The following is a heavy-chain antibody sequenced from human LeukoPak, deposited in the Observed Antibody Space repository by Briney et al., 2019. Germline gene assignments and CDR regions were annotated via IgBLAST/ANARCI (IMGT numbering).Heavy chain of an antibody. J-gene: IGHJ4*02. Sequence: GASVKVSCKASGYTFTGYYMHWVRQAPGQGLEWMGWINPNSGGTNYAQKFQGRVTMTRDTSISTAYMELSSLRSEDTAVYYCATGRYSYGIPFDYWGQGTLVTVSS. CDR3: ATGRYSYGIPFDY. V-gene: IGHV1-2*02. D-gene: IGHD5-18*01. CDR1: GYTFTGYY. CDR2: INPNSGGT.